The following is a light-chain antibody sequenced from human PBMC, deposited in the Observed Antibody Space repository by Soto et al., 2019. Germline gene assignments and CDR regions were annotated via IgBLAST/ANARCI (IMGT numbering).Light chain of an antibody. J-gene: IGKJ5*01. CDR3: QQRSNWPL. Sequence: EIVLAQSPGTLSFSPGERATLSCRASQSVSSSYLAWYQQKPGQAPRLLIYDASNRATGIPARFSGSGSGTDFTLTISSLEPEDFAVYYCQQRSNWPLFGQGTRLEIK. CDR1: QSVSSSY. CDR2: DAS. V-gene: IGKV3D-20*02.